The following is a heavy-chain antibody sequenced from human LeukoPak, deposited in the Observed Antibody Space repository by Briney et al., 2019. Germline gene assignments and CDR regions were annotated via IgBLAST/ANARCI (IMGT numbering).Heavy chain of an antibody. J-gene: IGHJ4*02. CDR1: GVTVSSNW. V-gene: IGHV3-7*01. CDR3: ARANYDI. D-gene: IGHD3-9*01. Sequence: PGGSLRLSCAASGVTVSSNWMSWVRQAPGKGLEWVANVNQDESQKYYVDSVKGRFTISKDNAKNSLNLQMNSLRAEDTGVYYCARANYDIRGQGTLVTVSS. CDR2: VNQDESQK.